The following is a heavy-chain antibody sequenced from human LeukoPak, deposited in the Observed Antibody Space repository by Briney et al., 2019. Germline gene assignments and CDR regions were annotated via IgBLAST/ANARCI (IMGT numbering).Heavy chain of an antibody. CDR1: GYTFTSYG. J-gene: IGHJ6*03. CDR3: ARGHGVAATCPSSGYYMDV. D-gene: IGHD2-15*01. Sequence: ASVKVSCKASGYTFTSYGISWVRQAPGQGLEWMGWISAYNGNTNYAQKLQGRVTMTTDTSTSTAYMELRSLRSDDTAVYYCARGHGVAATCPSSGYYMDVWGKGTTVTVSS. V-gene: IGHV1-18*01. CDR2: ISAYNGNT.